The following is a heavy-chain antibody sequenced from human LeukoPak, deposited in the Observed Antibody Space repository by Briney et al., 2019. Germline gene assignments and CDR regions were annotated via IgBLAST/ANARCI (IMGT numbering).Heavy chain of an antibody. CDR2: IIPIFGTA. J-gene: IGHJ4*02. V-gene: IGHV1-69*05. CDR1: RGTFSSYS. Sequence: SVKVSCKASRGTFSSYSISWVRQAPGQGLEWMAGIIPIFGTANSAQKFQGRVTITTDESTSTAYMALSSLRSEDTAVYYCARTLPLTGDLLYFDYWGQGTLVTVSS. D-gene: IGHD7-27*01. CDR3: ARTLPLTGDLLYFDY.